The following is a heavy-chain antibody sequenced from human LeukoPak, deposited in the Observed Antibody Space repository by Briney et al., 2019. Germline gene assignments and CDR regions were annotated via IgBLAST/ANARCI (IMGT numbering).Heavy chain of an antibody. J-gene: IGHJ4*02. D-gene: IGHD3-10*01. CDR3: ARVGSPGPLLWFGEFHLFDY. Sequence: ASVKVSCKASGYTFTGYYMHWVRQAPGQGLEWMGWINPNSGGTNYAQKFQGGVTMTRDTSISTAYMELSRLRSDDTAVYYCARVGSPGPLLWFGEFHLFDYWGQGTLVTVSS. V-gene: IGHV1-2*02. CDR1: GYTFTGYY. CDR2: INPNSGGT.